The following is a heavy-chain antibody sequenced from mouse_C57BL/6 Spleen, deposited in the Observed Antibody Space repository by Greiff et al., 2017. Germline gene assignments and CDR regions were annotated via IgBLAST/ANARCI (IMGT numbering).Heavy chain of an antibody. Sequence: VQLQQSGPELVKPGASVKISCKASGYAFSSSWMNWVKQRPGKGLEWIGRIYPGDGDTNYNGKFKGKATLTADKSSSKAYMQLSSLTSEDSAVYFCARWDYYGSRGAWFAYWGQGTLVTVSA. J-gene: IGHJ3*01. D-gene: IGHD1-1*01. CDR1: GYAFSSSW. V-gene: IGHV1-82*01. CDR2: IYPGDGDT. CDR3: ARWDYYGSRGAWFAY.